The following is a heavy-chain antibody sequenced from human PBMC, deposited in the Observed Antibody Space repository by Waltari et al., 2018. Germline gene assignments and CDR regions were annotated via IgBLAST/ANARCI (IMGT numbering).Heavy chain of an antibody. CDR1: GYTFTSYG. Sequence: QVQLVQSGAEVKKPGASVKVSCKASGYTFTSYGISWVRQAPGQRLEWMGWSSAYNGNTNYAQKLQGRVTMTTDTSTSTAYMELRSLRSDDTAVYYCARSRGFYCSSTSCYTENWFDPWGQGTLVTVSS. D-gene: IGHD2-2*02. CDR2: SSAYNGNT. J-gene: IGHJ5*02. V-gene: IGHV1-18*01. CDR3: ARSRGFYCSSTSCYTENWFDP.